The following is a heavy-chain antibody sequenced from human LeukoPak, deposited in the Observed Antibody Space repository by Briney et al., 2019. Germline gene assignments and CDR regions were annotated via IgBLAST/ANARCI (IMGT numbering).Heavy chain of an antibody. CDR1: GYTFTSYD. D-gene: IGHD1-20*01. V-gene: IGHV1-8*03. Sequence: ASVKVSCKASGYTFTSYDINWVRQATGQGLEWMGWMNPKSGRTGYVQKFQGRVTFTRDTSISTAYMELSSLRSEDTAVYYCARADYEGYNWNDDAFDNWGQGTMVTVSS. CDR2: MNPKSGRT. J-gene: IGHJ3*02. CDR3: ARADYEGYNWNDDAFDN.